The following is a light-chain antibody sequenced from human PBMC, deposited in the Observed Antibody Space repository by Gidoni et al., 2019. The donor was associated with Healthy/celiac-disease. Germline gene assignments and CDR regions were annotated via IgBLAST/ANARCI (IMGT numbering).Light chain of an antibody. V-gene: IGLV1-40*01. CDR3: QSYDSSLSALYV. J-gene: IGLJ1*01. Sequence: QSVLTQPPSVSGAPGQRVPISCTGSSSNIGAGYDVHWYQQLPGTAPKLLIYGNNNRPSGVPDRFSGSKSGTSASLAITGLQAEDEADYYCQSYDSSLSALYVFGTGTKVTVL. CDR1: SSNIGAGYD. CDR2: GNN.